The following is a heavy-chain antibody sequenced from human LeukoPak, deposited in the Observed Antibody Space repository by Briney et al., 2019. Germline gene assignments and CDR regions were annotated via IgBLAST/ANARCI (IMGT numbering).Heavy chain of an antibody. Sequence: GGSLRLSCAASGFTFSSYGIHWVRQAPGKGLEWVAVIWYDGSNKYYADSVKGRFTISRDNSKNTLYLQMNSLRAEDTAVYYCARVKMVTAILGYYFDYWGQGTLVTVSS. J-gene: IGHJ4*02. D-gene: IGHD2-21*02. CDR3: ARVKMVTAILGYYFDY. CDR2: IWYDGSNK. CDR1: GFTFSSYG. V-gene: IGHV3-33*01.